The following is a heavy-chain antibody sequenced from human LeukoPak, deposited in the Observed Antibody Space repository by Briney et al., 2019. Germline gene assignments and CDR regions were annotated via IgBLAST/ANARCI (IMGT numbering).Heavy chain of an antibody. CDR2: IIPTFGTA. CDR1: GGTFSSYA. CDR3: ARSNYYDSSGYCDY. V-gene: IGHV1-69*05. Sequence: SVKVSCKASGGTFSSYAISWVRQAPGQGLEWMGRIIPTFGTANYAQKFQGRATITTDESTSTAYMELSSLRSEDTAVYYCARSNYYDSSGYCDYWGQGTLVTVSS. D-gene: IGHD3-22*01. J-gene: IGHJ4*02.